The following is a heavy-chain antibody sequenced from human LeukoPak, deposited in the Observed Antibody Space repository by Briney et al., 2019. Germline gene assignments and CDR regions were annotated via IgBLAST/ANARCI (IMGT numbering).Heavy chain of an antibody. V-gene: IGHV4-31*03. Sequence: SETLSLTCTVSGGSISSGGYYWSRIRQHPGKGLEWVGYIYYSGSTYYNPSLKSRVTISVDTSKNQFSLKLSSVTAADTAVYYCARSPRPVILKDHWGQGTLVTVSS. CDR1: GGSISSGGYY. CDR2: IYYSGST. CDR3: ARSPRPVILKDH. J-gene: IGHJ4*02.